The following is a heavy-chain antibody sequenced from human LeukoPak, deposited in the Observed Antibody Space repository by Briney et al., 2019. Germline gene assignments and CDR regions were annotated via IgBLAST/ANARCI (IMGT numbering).Heavy chain of an antibody. CDR3: ARHAGVGATAIYDY. CDR1: GXSISSYY. J-gene: IGHJ4*02. V-gene: IGHV4-59*08. CDR2: IYYSGST. Sequence: PSETLSLTCTVSGXSISSYYGSWIRQPPGKGLEWIGYIYYSGSTNYNPSLKSRVTISVDTSKNQFSLKLSSVTAADTAVYYCARHAGVGATAIYDYWGQGTLVTVSS. D-gene: IGHD1-26*01.